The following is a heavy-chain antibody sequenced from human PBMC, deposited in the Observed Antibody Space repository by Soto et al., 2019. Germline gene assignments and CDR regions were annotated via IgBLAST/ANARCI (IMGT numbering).Heavy chain of an antibody. CDR2: IYNIGST. J-gene: IGHJ4*02. V-gene: IGHV4-59*08. D-gene: IGHD3-22*01. CDR3: ARLTLAHDSSGYHIFDY. Sequence: SETLSLTCTVSGGSLSGYYWSWLRQPPGKGLEWIGYIYNIGSTNYNPSLRSRVTTSIDTSQEQFSLKLSSVTATDTAVYYCARLTLAHDSSGYHIFDYWGLGTLVTVSS. CDR1: GGSLSGYY.